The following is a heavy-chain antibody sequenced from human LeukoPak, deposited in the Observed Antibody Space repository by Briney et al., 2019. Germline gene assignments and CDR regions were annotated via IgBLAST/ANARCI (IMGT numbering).Heavy chain of an antibody. CDR3: AKVRSGQTAFDAFGI. Sequence: GGSLRLSCAASGFTYSNYGMDWVRQAPGKGLEWVAFIQYDGSNKYYADSVKGRFTISRDNTKNTLYLQMNSLRAEDTAVYYCAKVRSGQTAFDAFGIWGQGTMVTVSS. CDR2: IQYDGSNK. D-gene: IGHD5-12*01. CDR1: GFTYSNYG. V-gene: IGHV3-30*02. J-gene: IGHJ3*02.